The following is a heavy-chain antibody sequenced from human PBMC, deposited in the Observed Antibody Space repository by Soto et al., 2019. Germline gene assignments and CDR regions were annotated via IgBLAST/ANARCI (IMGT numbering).Heavy chain of an antibody. J-gene: IGHJ4*02. V-gene: IGHV3-33*01. CDR2: IWYDGSNK. Sequence: QVQLVESGGGVVQPGRSLRLSCAASGFTFSSYGMHWVRQAPGKGLEWVAVIWYDGSNKYYADSVKGRFTISRDNSKNTLYLQMNSLRAEDTAVYYCARDHVIPWLPHFDYWGQGTLVTVSS. D-gene: IGHD6-19*01. CDR1: GFTFSSYG. CDR3: ARDHVIPWLPHFDY.